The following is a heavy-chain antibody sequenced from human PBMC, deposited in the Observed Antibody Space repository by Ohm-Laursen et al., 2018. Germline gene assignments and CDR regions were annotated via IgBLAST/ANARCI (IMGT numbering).Heavy chain of an antibody. D-gene: IGHD3-10*01. CDR2: ISSSSTTI. J-gene: IGHJ4*02. CDR1: GSTFSDYS. V-gene: IGHV3-11*01. Sequence: SLRLSCAASGSTFSDYSMTWIRQAPGKGLDWVSYISSSSTTIYYADSVKGRFTISRDNAKNSLYLQMNSLRAEDTAVYYCARDSSGSGGDSDYWGQGTLVTVSS. CDR3: ARDSSGSGGDSDY.